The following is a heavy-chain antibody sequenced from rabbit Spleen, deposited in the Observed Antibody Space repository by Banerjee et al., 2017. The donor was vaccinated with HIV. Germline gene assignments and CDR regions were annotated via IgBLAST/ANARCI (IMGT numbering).Heavy chain of an antibody. J-gene: IGHJ3*01. V-gene: IGHV1S36*01. CDR2: IDPIFGSA. CDR3: ARDGISFVSCGWGLTRLDL. CDR1: GFDFSSYG. Sequence: QEQLVESGGGLVTPGGSLTLTCKASGFDFSSYGVSWVRQAPGKGLEWIGYIDPIFGSAYYASWVNGRFSISRENAQNTVDLKMTSLTAADTATYFCARDGISFVSCGWGLTRLDLWGPGTLVTVS. D-gene: IGHD4-1*01.